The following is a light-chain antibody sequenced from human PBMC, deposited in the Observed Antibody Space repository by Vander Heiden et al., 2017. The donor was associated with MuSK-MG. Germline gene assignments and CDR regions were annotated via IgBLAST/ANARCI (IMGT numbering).Light chain of an antibody. Sequence: DIQMTQSPSFLSASVGDRVPITCRASQSLNNYLNWYQQKPGKAAQLLIYAASSLQRGGPSRCSGSGSGTDFTLTIISLQPEDFATYYCQHSYSTPSRTFGQGTKLEIK. CDR3: QHSYSTPSRT. J-gene: IGKJ2*01. CDR1: QSLNNY. CDR2: AAS. V-gene: IGKV1-39*01.